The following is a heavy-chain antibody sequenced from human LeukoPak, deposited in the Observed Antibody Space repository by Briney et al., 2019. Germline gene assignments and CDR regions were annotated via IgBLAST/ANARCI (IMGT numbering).Heavy chain of an antibody. CDR2: ISGIGGST. D-gene: IGHD3-3*01. Sequence: GGSLRLSFAAPGFTFSSYAMSWVRTAPGKGLEWVSAISGIGGSTYYADSVKGRFTISRDNSKNTLYLQMNSLRAEDTAVYYCAAEWHDAFDIWGQGTMVTVSS. V-gene: IGHV3-23*01. CDR3: AAEWHDAFDI. CDR1: GFTFSSYA. J-gene: IGHJ3*02.